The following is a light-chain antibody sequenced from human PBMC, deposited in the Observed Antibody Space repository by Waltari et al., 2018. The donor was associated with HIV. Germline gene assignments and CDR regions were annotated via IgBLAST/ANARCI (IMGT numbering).Light chain of an antibody. CDR2: DVN. CDR1: SSDVGTYTY. CDR3: TSYTSGATWV. Sequence: QSALTQPASVSGSPGQSITISCTGTSSDVGTYTYVSWFQHHPDTAPKLIIFDVNKRPSGISSRFSGSKSGKTASLIISGLQPEDEADYFCTSYTSGATWVFGGGTRVTVL. J-gene: IGLJ3*02. V-gene: IGLV2-14*02.